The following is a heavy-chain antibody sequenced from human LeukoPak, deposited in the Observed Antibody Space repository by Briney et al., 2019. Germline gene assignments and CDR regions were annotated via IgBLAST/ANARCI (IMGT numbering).Heavy chain of an antibody. J-gene: IGHJ4*02. Sequence: SETLSLTCTVSGGSISSYYWSCIRQPPGKGLEWIGYIYYSGSTNYNPSLKSRVTISVDPSKNQFSLKLSSVTAADTAVYYCARRGSGYYYYFDYWGQGTLVTVSS. V-gene: IGHV4-59*01. CDR1: GGSISSYY. CDR2: IYYSGST. CDR3: ARRGSGYYYYFDY. D-gene: IGHD5-12*01.